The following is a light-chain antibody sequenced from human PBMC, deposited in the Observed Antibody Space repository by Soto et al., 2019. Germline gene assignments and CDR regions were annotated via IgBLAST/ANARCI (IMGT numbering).Light chain of an antibody. V-gene: IGKV1-5*01. Sequence: QMTQSPSTLSASVGDRVTITCRAIQIVGTWLAWYQQKPGKPPTLLIYDASNLESGVPSRFSGSGSGAEFTLTISSLQPEDFAVYYCQQYGDSPRTFGQGTKVDIK. CDR1: QIVGTW. CDR2: DAS. J-gene: IGKJ1*01. CDR3: QQYGDSPRT.